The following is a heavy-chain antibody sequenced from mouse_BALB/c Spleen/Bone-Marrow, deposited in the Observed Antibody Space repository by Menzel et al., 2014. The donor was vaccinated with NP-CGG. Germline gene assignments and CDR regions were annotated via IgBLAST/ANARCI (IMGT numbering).Heavy chain of an antibody. J-gene: IGHJ4*01. V-gene: IGHV2-2-2*01. CDR2: IWSGGST. CDR1: GFSLTSYG. D-gene: IGHD4-1*01. CDR3: VSNWDYAMDY. Sequence: VKLQESGPGLVQPSQSLSITCTVSGFSLTSYGVHWVRQSPGKGLEWLGVIWSGGSTDYNAAFISRLSISKDNSKSQVLFKMNSLQADDTAIYYCVSNWDYAMDYWGQGTSVTVSS.